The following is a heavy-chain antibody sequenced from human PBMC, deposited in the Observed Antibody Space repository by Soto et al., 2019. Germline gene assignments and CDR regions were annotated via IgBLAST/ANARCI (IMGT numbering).Heavy chain of an antibody. Sequence: VQLVESGGGFIQPGGSLRLSCAASGLPISNAWLNWVRQAPGKGLEWVGRIKTKSEGGPTDYAAAVKGRFTVSRDDSKNTLYLQMNSPKTEDTAVYYCTTGSVEGVWGQGTSVTVSS. J-gene: IGHJ6*02. CDR2: IKTKSEGGPT. V-gene: IGHV3-15*07. CDR3: TTGSVEGV. CDR1: GLPISNAW.